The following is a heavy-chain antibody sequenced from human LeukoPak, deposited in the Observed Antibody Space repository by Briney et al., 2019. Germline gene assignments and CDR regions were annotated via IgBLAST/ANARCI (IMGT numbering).Heavy chain of an antibody. V-gene: IGHV1-18*01. CDR3: ARSDYADY. CDR2: ISAYNGDK. J-gene: IGHJ4*02. CDR1: GYTFASYG. D-gene: IGHD4-17*01. Sequence: ASVKVSCKASGYTFASYGIIWVRQAPGQGLEWMGWISAYNGDKNYAQKLQGRVTMTTDTFASTAHMELRSLRSDDTAVYYCARSDYADYWGPGTLVTVSS.